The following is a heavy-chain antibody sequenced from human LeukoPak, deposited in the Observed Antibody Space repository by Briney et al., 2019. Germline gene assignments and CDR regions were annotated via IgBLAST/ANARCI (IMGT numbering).Heavy chain of an antibody. D-gene: IGHD3-10*01. CDR2: IYSGGST. V-gene: IGHV3-66*01. Sequence: GGSLRLSCAASGFAVSSNFMSWVRQAPGKGLEWVSVIYSGGSTYYADSVKGRFTISRDNSKNTLYLQMNSLRAEDTAVYYCASYRFGELFDYWGQGTLVTVSS. CDR1: GFAVSSNF. J-gene: IGHJ4*02. CDR3: ASYRFGELFDY.